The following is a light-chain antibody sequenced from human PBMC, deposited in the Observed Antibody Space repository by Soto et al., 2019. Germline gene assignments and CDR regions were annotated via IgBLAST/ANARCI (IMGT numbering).Light chain of an antibody. V-gene: IGLV1-51*02. CDR1: SSNIGKNF. CDR2: ENN. Sequence: QSVLTQPPSVSAAPGQKVTISCSGSSSNIGKNFVSWYLQFPGTAPKVLIYENNKRLSGIPDRFSGSKSGTSVTLGITGLQTGDEAFYYCASWDSSLYGVVFGGGTKVTVL. J-gene: IGLJ2*01. CDR3: ASWDSSLYGVV.